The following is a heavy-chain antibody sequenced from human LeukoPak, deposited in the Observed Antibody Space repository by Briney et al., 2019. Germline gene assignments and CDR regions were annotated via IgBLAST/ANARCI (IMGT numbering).Heavy chain of an antibody. CDR1: GGSISSYY. D-gene: IGHD2-15*01. V-gene: IGHV4-59*12. J-gene: IGHJ4*02. CDR3: ARGCTV. CDR2: IYYSGST. Sequence: SETLSLTCTVSGGSISSYYWSWIRQPPGKGLEWIGYIYYSGSTNYNPSLKSRVTISVDTSKNQFSLKLSSVTAADTAVYYCARGCTVWGQGTLVTVSS.